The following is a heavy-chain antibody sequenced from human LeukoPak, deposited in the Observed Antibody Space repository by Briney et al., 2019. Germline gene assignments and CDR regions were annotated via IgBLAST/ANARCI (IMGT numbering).Heavy chain of an antibody. CDR1: GGSFSGYY. CDR2: INHSGST. V-gene: IGHV4-34*01. D-gene: IGHD2-2*01. Sequence: PSETLSLTCAVYGGSFSGYYWSWIRQPPGKGLEWIGEINHSGSTNYNPSLKGRVTISVDTSKNQFSLNLSSVTAADTAVYYCARGRGSTSCLDYWGQGTLVTVSS. CDR3: ARGRGSTSCLDY. J-gene: IGHJ4*02.